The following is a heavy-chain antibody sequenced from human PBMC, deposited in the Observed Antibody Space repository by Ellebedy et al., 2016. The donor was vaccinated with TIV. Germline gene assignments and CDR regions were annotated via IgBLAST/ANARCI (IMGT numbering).Heavy chain of an antibody. CDR3: ARDGACGGDCYGDNY. CDR2: INPKNGGT. J-gene: IGHJ4*02. V-gene: IGHV1-2*02. Sequence: AASVKVSCKASGYTFTGYYIHWVRQAPGQGLEWMGWINPKNGGTNYAQKFQVRVTMTRDTSISTAYMELSWLRSDDTAVYYCARDGACGGDCYGDNYWGQGSLVTVSS. CDR1: GYTFTGYY. D-gene: IGHD2-21*02.